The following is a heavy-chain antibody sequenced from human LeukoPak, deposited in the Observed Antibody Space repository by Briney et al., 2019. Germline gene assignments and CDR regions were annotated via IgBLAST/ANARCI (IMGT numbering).Heavy chain of an antibody. J-gene: IGHJ4*02. CDR2: ISSSSSYI. D-gene: IGHD3-3*01. V-gene: IGHV3-21*01. CDR3: ARGDYRLRFLEWLPVDFDY. CDR1: GFTFSSYS. Sequence: PGGSLRLSCAASGFTFSSYSMNWVRQAPGKGLEWVSSISSSSSYIYYADSVKGRFTISRDNAKNSLYLQMNSLRAEDTAVYYCARGDYRLRFLEWLPVDFDYWGQGTLLTVSS.